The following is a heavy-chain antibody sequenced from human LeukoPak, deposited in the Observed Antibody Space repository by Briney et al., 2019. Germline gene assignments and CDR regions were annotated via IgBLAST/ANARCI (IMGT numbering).Heavy chain of an antibody. CDR2: ISPDGNRE. CDR3: ASTFPYCSSGTCAL. Sequence: GGSLRLSCAASGLTFSSYGMTWVRQGPGKGLEWVATISPDGNRENYVDSVKGRFSISRDNAKNSLFLQMRSLRAEDTAMYYCASTFPYCSSGTCALGGQGTLVTVSS. CDR1: GLTFSSYG. J-gene: IGHJ4*02. D-gene: IGHD2-15*01. V-gene: IGHV3-7*01.